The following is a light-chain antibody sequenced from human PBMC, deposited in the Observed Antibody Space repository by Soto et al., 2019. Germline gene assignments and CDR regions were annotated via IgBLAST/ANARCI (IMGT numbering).Light chain of an antibody. Sequence: EIVMTQSPATLSVSPGEGATLSCRASQSISSNLAWYHQKPGQAPRLLIYGASTRAAGLPARFSGSGSGTEFTLTISSLQSEDFAVYYCQQYNNWPPITFGQGTRLEIK. J-gene: IGKJ5*01. CDR1: QSISSN. CDR3: QQYNNWPPIT. CDR2: GAS. V-gene: IGKV3-15*01.